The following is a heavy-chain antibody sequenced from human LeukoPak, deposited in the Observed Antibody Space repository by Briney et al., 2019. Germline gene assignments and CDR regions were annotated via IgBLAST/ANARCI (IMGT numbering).Heavy chain of an antibody. Sequence: SETLSLTCTVSGGPITTYYLSWIRQSAGMGLEWIGRISGSGVITYNPSLKSRVILSLDTANNHFSLKLISVTAADTAVYYCARDSGTTGEVKFDPWGQGMLVTVSS. J-gene: IGHJ5*02. D-gene: IGHD3-10*01. CDR1: GGPITTYY. CDR3: ARDSGTTGEVKFDP. V-gene: IGHV4-4*07. CDR2: ISGSGVI.